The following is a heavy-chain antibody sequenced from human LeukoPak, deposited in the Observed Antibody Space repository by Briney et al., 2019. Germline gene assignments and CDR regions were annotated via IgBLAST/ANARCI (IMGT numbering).Heavy chain of an antibody. Sequence: PSETLSLTCTVSGGSISSSSYYWTWIRQPPGKGLEWIGYIYYSGSTNYNPSLKSRVTISIDTSKNQFSLKLSSVTAADTAVYYCARGYHDFSGYWLSYFDYWGQGTLVTVSS. CDR3: ARGYHDFSGYWLSYFDY. D-gene: IGHD3-22*01. CDR1: GGSISSSSYY. J-gene: IGHJ4*02. V-gene: IGHV4-61*01. CDR2: IYYSGST.